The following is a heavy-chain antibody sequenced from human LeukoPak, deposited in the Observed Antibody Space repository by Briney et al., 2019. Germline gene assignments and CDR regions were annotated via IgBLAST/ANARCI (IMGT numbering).Heavy chain of an antibody. V-gene: IGHV3-7*04. Sequence: GGSLRLSCAASGFTFSTWWMSWVRKAPGKGLEWVANIKGDGSEKYYVDSVKGRFTVSRDNAKNSLYLHMNSLRAEDTAVYFCGRVWGSYRDYWGQGALVTVSS. CDR1: GFTFSTWW. CDR3: GRVWGSYRDY. D-gene: IGHD3-16*02. CDR2: IKGDGSEK. J-gene: IGHJ4*02.